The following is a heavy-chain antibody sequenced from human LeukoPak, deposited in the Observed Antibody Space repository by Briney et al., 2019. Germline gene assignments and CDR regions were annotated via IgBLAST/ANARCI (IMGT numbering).Heavy chain of an antibody. CDR3: ARDQRNGYNYGAFDT. CDR2: IKQDGSEK. D-gene: IGHD5-24*01. J-gene: IGHJ3*02. Sequence: GGSLRLSCAASGFTFSSYAMHWVRQAPGKGLEWVANIKQDGSEKYYVDSVKGRFTISRDNAKNSLYLQMNSLRAEDTAVYYCARDQRNGYNYGAFDTWGQGTMVTVSS. CDR1: GFTFSSYA. V-gene: IGHV3-7*01.